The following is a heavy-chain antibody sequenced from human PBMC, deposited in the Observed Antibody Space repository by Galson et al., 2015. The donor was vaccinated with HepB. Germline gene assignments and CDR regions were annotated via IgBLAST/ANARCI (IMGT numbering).Heavy chain of an antibody. D-gene: IGHD6-25*01. CDR2: IWYDGSNK. CDR1: GFTFSSNA. Sequence: SLRLSCAASGFTFSSNAMHWVRQAPGKGLEWVALIWYDGSNKYYADSVKGRFTISRDNSKNTLYLQMNSLRVEDTAVYYCARRSSAAEDYYYYYYMDVWGKGTTVTVSS. J-gene: IGHJ6*03. V-gene: IGHV3-33*01. CDR3: ARRSSAAEDYYYYYYMDV.